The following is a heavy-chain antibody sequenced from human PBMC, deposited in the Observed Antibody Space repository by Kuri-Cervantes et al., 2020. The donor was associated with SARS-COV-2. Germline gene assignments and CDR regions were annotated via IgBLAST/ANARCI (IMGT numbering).Heavy chain of an antibody. D-gene: IGHD6-6*01. CDR2: IIPILGIA. CDR3: ARAEAARPYYYYGMDV. V-gene: IGHV1-69*10. J-gene: IGHJ6*02. CDR1: GGTFSSYA. Sequence: SVKVSCKASGGTFSSYAISWVRQAPGQGLEWMGGIIPILGIANYAQKFQGRVTITADKSTSTAYMELSSLRSEDTAVYYCARAEAARPYYYYGMDVWGQGTTVTVSS.